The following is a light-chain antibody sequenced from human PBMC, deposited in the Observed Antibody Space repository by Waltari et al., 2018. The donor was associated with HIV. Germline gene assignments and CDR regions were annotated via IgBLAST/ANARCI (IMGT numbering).Light chain of an antibody. CDR2: AAA. V-gene: IGKV1-39*01. Sequence: DIQMTQSPSSLSASVGDRVTITCRASQIIANYLNWYQHKPGKAPKVLIFAAATLQSGVTARFSGTGYGTDFSLTITSLQREDFATYYCQQTYITPRTFGQGTKVEIK. CDR1: QIIANY. J-gene: IGKJ1*01. CDR3: QQTYITPRT.